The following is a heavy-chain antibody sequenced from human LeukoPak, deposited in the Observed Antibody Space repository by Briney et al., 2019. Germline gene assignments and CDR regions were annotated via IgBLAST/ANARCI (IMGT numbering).Heavy chain of an antibody. CDR3: AREEVPHGFDI. J-gene: IGHJ3*02. CDR1: GDSISSYY. V-gene: IGHV4-59*01. Sequence: PSETLSLTCTVSGDSISSYYWSWIRQPPGKGLEWIGCIYYSGSTNYNPSLKSRVTMSLDTSRNQFSLKLSSVTAADTAVYYCAREEVPHGFDIWGQGTMVTVSS. CDR2: IYYSGST.